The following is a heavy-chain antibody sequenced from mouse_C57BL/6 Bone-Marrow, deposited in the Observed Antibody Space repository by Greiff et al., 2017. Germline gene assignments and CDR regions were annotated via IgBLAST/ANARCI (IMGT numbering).Heavy chain of an antibody. D-gene: IGHD5-1*01. CDR3: AATYRVPMDY. V-gene: IGHV1-64*01. J-gene: IGHJ4*01. Sequence: VQLQQPGAELVKPGASVKLSCKASGYTFTSYWKHWVKQRPGQGLEWIGMIHPNSGSTNYNEKFKSKATLTVDKSSSTAYMQLSSLTSEDSAVYYCAATYRVPMDYWGQGTSVTVSS. CDR1: GYTFTSYW. CDR2: IHPNSGST.